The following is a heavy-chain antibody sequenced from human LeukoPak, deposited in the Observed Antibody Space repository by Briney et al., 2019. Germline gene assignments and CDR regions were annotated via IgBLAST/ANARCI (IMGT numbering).Heavy chain of an antibody. Sequence: SETLSLTCTVSGGSVSSGGYYWSWIRQPPGKGLEWIGEINHSGSTNYNPSLKSRVTISVDTSKNQFSLKLSSVTAADTAVYYCAQLLWLRDYWGQGTLVTVSS. J-gene: IGHJ4*02. V-gene: IGHV4-61*08. D-gene: IGHD2-2*01. CDR2: INHSGST. CDR3: AQLLWLRDY. CDR1: GGSVSSGGYY.